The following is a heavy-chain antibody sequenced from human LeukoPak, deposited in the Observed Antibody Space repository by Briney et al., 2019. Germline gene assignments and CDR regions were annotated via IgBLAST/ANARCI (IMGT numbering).Heavy chain of an antibody. CDR3: ARHSPYVSPARY. CDR2: IFYSGST. Sequence: PSETLSLTCTVSGGSISNSSYYWGWIRQPPGKGLEWIGSIFYSGSTYYNPSLKSRVTISVDTSKNQFSLKLSSVTAADTAVYVCARHSPYVSPARYWGQGTLVTVSP. V-gene: IGHV4-39*01. CDR1: GGSISNSSYY. J-gene: IGHJ4*02. D-gene: IGHD3-10*02.